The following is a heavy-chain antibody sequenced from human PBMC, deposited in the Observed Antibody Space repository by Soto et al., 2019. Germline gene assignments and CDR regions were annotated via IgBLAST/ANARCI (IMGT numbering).Heavy chain of an antibody. Sequence: SETLSLTCTVSGGSISSSSYYWGWIRQPPGKGLEWIGSIYYSGSTYYNPSLKSRVTISVDTSKNQFSLKLSSVTTADTAVYYCARHYDSSGYNFDYWGQGTLVTVS. CDR1: GGSISSSSYY. CDR3: ARHYDSSGYNFDY. D-gene: IGHD3-22*01. J-gene: IGHJ4*02. V-gene: IGHV4-39*07. CDR2: IYYSGST.